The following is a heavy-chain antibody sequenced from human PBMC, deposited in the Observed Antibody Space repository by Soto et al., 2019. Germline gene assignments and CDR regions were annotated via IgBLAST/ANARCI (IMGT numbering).Heavy chain of an antibody. V-gene: IGHV4-34*01. CDR1: GGSCSGSY. J-gene: IGHJ4*02. CDR3: ARGVPLDSSVYHLDY. Sequence: QVQLQQWGAGLLKPSEPLSLPCAVYGGSCSGSYWSGIRQHPGKGREWIGEINHSGSTHYNPSRKSRVTISVDTSKHHFPLKLSSVTAADTAVYYCARGVPLDSSVYHLDYGGQGTLVTVSS. CDR2: INHSGST. D-gene: IGHD3-22*01.